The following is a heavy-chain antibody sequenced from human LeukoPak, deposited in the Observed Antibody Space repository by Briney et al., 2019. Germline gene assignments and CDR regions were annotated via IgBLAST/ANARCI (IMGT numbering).Heavy chain of an antibody. CDR1: GFTFSSYS. CDR2: VSGSGGST. Sequence: GGSLRLSCAASGFTFSSYSMSWVRQAPGKGLEWVSVVSGSGGSTYYADSVKGRFTISRDNSKNTLYLQMNSLRAEDTAVYYCAKDRVAAREGYFDDWGQGTLVTVSS. V-gene: IGHV3-23*01. D-gene: IGHD2-15*01. J-gene: IGHJ4*02. CDR3: AKDRVAAREGYFDD.